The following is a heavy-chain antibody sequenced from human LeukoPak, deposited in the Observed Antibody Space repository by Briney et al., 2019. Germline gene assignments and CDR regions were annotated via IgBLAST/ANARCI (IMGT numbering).Heavy chain of an antibody. V-gene: IGHV1-8*01. Sequence: GASVKVSCKASGYTFTSYDINWVRQATGQGLEWMGWMNPNSGNTGYAQKFQGRVTMTRNTSISTAYMELSSLRSEDTAVYYCATDGPPRDSSSSRAFDIWGQGTMVTVSS. D-gene: IGHD6-13*01. CDR1: GYTFTSYD. CDR2: MNPNSGNT. CDR3: ATDGPPRDSSSSRAFDI. J-gene: IGHJ3*02.